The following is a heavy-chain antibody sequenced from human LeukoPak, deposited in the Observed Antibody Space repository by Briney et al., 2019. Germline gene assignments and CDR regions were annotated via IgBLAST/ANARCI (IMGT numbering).Heavy chain of an antibody. Sequence: ASVKVSCKASGYTFTSYGISWVRQAPGQGLEWMGWISANNGNTHYAQKLQGRVTMTTDTSTSTAYMELSSLRSEDTAVYYCARVDKIEVRPDDGSGSYYSSSYYYMDVWGKGTTVTVSS. J-gene: IGHJ6*03. CDR3: ARVDKIEVRPDDGSGSYYSSSYYYMDV. D-gene: IGHD3-10*01. CDR2: ISANNGNT. CDR1: GYTFTSYG. V-gene: IGHV1-18*01.